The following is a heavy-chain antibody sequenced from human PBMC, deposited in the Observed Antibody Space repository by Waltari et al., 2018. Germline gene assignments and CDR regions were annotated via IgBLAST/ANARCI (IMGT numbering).Heavy chain of an antibody. J-gene: IGHJ4*02. Sequence: QVQLVESGGGVVKPGRSLRLSCAASGFTFSNYGMHWVRQAPGKGLEWVAIIWFDGSDKYYADSVKGRFTISRDNSKNTLYLQMNNLRAEDTAMYYCARDARYSSGKDNGPVDCWGQGTLVTVSS. CDR3: ARDARYSSGKDNGPVDC. V-gene: IGHV3-33*01. D-gene: IGHD6-19*01. CDR2: IWFDGSDK. CDR1: GFTFSNYG.